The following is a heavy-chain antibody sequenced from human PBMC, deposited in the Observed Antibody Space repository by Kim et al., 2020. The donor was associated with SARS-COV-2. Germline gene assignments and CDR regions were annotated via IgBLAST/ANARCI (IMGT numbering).Heavy chain of an antibody. V-gene: IGHV3-7*01. J-gene: IGHJ4*02. CDR3: ARAVLYSSTWHCDY. D-gene: IGHD6-13*01. CDR2: IKQDGSVI. Sequence: GGSLRLSCGASGFTFSSYWMSWVRQATGKGLEWVANIKQDGSVIHYVDSVRGRFTVSRDNAKNSLYLQMSSLRAEDSAVYYCARAVLYSSTWHCDYCGQGTLVTVAS. CDR1: GFTFSSYW.